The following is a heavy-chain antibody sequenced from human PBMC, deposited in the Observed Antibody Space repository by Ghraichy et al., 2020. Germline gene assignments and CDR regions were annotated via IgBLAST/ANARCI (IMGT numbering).Heavy chain of an antibody. J-gene: IGHJ4*02. CDR1: GFTFDDYA. CDR2: ITGDGVTT. D-gene: IGHD6-19*01. V-gene: IGHV3-43*02. Sequence: GGSLRLSCAASGFTFDDYAMHWVRQAPEKGLEWVSLITGDGVTTNYTDSVKGRFTISRDNSKNSLYLQMNSLRTEDTALYYCAKDPFGSGDYWGQGTRVTVSS. CDR3: AKDPFGSGDY.